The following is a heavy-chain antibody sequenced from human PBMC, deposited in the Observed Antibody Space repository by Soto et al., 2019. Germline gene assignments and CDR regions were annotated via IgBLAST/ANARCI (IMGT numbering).Heavy chain of an antibody. Sequence: PGGSLRLSCAASGFTFTKAWMTWVRQTPGKGLEWVGRIKSRADGGTTDYAASVKDRFIISRDDSNDTLYLHMTRLKTDDTAVYYCTTASQWLPPYAWGQGALLTV. V-gene: IGHV3-15*01. CDR2: IKSRADGGTT. J-gene: IGHJ5*02. CDR3: TTASQWLPPYA. D-gene: IGHD6-19*01. CDR1: GFTFTKAW.